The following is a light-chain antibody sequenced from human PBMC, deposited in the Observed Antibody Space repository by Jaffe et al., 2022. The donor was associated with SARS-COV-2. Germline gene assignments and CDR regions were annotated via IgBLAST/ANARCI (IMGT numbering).Light chain of an antibody. CDR3: QQYNSYPWT. J-gene: IGKJ1*01. CDR1: QSISSW. CDR2: MAS. V-gene: IGKV1-5*03. Sequence: DIQMTQSPSTLSASVGDRVTITCRASQSISSWLAWYQQKPGQAPKLLIYMASSLQSGVPSRFSGSGSGTEFTLTISSLQPDDFATYYCQQYNSYPWTFGQGTKVEIK.